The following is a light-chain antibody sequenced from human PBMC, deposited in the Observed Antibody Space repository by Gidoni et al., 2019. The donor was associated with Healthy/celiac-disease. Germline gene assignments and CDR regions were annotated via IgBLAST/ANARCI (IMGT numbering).Light chain of an antibody. CDR3: QQYGNLPLYT. J-gene: IGKJ2*01. CDR1: QDFSNY. V-gene: IGKV1-33*01. CDR2: DAS. Sequence: IQMTQSRSSLSASVGDRVTITCQASQDFSNYLNWYQQKPGKAPKHLIYDASNLETRVPSRVSESGTGREFTIAISILQPKDIATYYCQQYGNLPLYTFGQGTKLEIK.